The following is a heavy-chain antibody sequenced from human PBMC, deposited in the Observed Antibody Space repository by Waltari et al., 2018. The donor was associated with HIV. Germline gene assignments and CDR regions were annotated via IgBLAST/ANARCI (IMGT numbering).Heavy chain of an antibody. CDR1: GFTFNMYS. CDR3: ARDRKRAGGTYEFDY. D-gene: IGHD1-26*01. J-gene: IGHJ4*02. V-gene: IGHV3-7*01. CDR2: IKQKGNEK. Sequence: EVKLVESGGGLVQPGGSLILSCAASGFTFNMYSMSWVRQAPGRGLGWGDKIKQKGNEKFYVDSGKGEFTISRDNAKNSLYLQMNSLRDDDTAVYYCARDRKRAGGTYEFDYWGQGTLVTVSS.